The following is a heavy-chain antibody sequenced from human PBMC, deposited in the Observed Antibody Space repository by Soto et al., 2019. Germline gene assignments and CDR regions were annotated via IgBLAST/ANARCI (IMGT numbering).Heavy chain of an antibody. CDR2: LIHGGSI. J-gene: IGHJ3*02. CDR3: ARSPLGYDYVRQTWREVGDSFDI. D-gene: IGHD3-16*01. CDR1: GASLGGFH. Sequence: QVHLEQWGAGLLKPSETLSLTCAIYGASLGGFHWTWLRQAPGKGLEWIGELIHGGSILYNPSLKSRVTFSLDTSKNQFSLQIMSVTAADTAVYYCARSPLGYDYVRQTWREVGDSFDIWGRGTLVTVSS. V-gene: IGHV4-34*12.